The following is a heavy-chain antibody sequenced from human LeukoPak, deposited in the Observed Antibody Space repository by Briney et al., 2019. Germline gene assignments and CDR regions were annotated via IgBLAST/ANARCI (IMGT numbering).Heavy chain of an antibody. V-gene: IGHV1-18*04. CDR1: GYTFTGYY. CDR2: ISAYNGNT. J-gene: IGHJ4*02. Sequence: ASVKVSCKASGYTFTGYYMHWVRQAPGQGLEWMGWISAYNGNTNYAQKLQGRVTMTTDTSTSTAYMELRSLRSDDTAVYYCASDPYSSGWYDYWGQGTLVTVSS. CDR3: ASDPYSSGWYDY. D-gene: IGHD6-19*01.